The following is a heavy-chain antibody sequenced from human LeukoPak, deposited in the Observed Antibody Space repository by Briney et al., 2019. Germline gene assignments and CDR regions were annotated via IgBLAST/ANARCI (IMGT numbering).Heavy chain of an antibody. CDR2: IIPIFGTA. Sequence: GASVKVSCKASGGTFSSYAISWVRQAPGQGLEWMGGIIPIFGTANYAQKLQGRVTMTTDTSTSTAYMELRSLRSDDTAVYYCARSWCSGGSCYDYFDYWGQGTLVTVSS. D-gene: IGHD2-15*01. J-gene: IGHJ4*02. CDR1: GGTFSSYA. CDR3: ARSWCSGGSCYDYFDY. V-gene: IGHV1-69*05.